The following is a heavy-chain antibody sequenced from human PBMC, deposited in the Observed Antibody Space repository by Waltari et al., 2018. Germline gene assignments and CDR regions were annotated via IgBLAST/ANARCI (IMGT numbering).Heavy chain of an antibody. CDR3: AREGYSSGWYPGYYYYGMDV. D-gene: IGHD6-19*01. J-gene: IGHJ6*02. CDR1: GGTFSSYA. V-gene: IGHV1-69*08. CDR2: IIPSFGTA. Sequence: QVQLVQSGAEVKKPGSSVKVSCKASGGTFSSYAISWVRQAPGQGLEWMGRIIPSFGTANYAQKFQGRVTITADKSTSTAYMELSSLRSEDTAVYYCAREGYSSGWYPGYYYYGMDVWGQGTTVTVSS.